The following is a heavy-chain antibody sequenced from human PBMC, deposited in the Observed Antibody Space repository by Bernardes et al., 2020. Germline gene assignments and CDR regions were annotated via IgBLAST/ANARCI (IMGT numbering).Heavy chain of an antibody. CDR1: GFTFSSYS. V-gene: IGHV3-48*01. D-gene: IGHD3-3*01. Sequence: GGSLRLSCAASGFTFSSYSMNWVRQAPGKGLEWVSYISSSSSTIYYADSVKGRFTISRDNAKNSLYLQMNSLRAEDTAVYYCARAPSYDFWSGFCWFDPWGQGTLVTVSS. CDR3: ARAPSYDFWSGFCWFDP. J-gene: IGHJ5*02. CDR2: ISSSSSTI.